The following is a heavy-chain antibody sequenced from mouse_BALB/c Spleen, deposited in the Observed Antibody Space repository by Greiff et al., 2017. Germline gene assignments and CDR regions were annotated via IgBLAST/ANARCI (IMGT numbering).Heavy chain of an antibody. CDR3: ARATGRSGYWFAY. CDR1: GDSITSGY. CDR2: LSYSGST. Sequence: EVQLQQSGPSLVKPSQTLSLTCSVTGDSITSGYWNWIRKFPGNKLEYMGYLSYSGSTYYNPSPKSRISITRDTSKNQYYLQLNSVTTADTATYYCARATGRSGYWFAYWGQGTLVTVSA. D-gene: IGHD3-1*01. V-gene: IGHV3-8*02. J-gene: IGHJ3*01.